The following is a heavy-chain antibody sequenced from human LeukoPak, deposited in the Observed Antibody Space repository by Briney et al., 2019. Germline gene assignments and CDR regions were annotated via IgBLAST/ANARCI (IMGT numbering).Heavy chain of an antibody. D-gene: IGHD3-10*01. V-gene: IGHV3-7*03. J-gene: IGHJ6*02. CDR3: ARAGDYYYYGMDV. CDR1: GFTFSSYW. CDR2: IKQDGSEK. Sequence: GGSLRLSCAPSGFTFSSYWMSWVRQAPGKGLEWVANIKQDGSEKYYVDSVKGRFTISRDNAKNSLYLQMNSLRAEDTAVYYCARAGDYYYYGMDVWGQGTTVTVSS.